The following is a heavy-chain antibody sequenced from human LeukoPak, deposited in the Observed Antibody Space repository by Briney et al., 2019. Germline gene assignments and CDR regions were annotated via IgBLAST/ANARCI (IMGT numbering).Heavy chain of an antibody. Sequence: GGSLRLSCAASGFTFSSYGMHWVRQAPGKGLEWVAFIRYDGSNKYYADSVKGRFTISRDNSKNTLYLQMNSLRAEDTAVYYCAKVRIAADRYFDYWGQGTLVTVSP. CDR3: AKVRIAADRYFDY. J-gene: IGHJ4*02. CDR1: GFTFSSYG. D-gene: IGHD6-13*01. V-gene: IGHV3-30*02. CDR2: IRYDGSNK.